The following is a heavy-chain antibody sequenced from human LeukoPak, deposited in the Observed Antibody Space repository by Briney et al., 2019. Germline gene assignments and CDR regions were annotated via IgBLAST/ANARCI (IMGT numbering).Heavy chain of an antibody. Sequence: SETLSLTCTVSGGSISSYYWSWIRQPPGKGLEWIGYIYYSGSTNYNPSIKSRVTISVDTSKNQFSLKLSSVTAADTAVYYCARQGSDYYDSSGYYYGTWFDPWGQGTLVTVSS. V-gene: IGHV4-59*08. CDR3: ARQGSDYYDSSGYYYGTWFDP. D-gene: IGHD3-22*01. CDR1: GGSISSYY. CDR2: IYYSGST. J-gene: IGHJ5*02.